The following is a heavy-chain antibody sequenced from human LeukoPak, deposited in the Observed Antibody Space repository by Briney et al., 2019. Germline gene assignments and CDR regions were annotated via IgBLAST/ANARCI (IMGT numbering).Heavy chain of an antibody. CDR1: GYTFTSYG. Sequence: GASVKVSCKASGYTFTSYGISWARQAPGQGLEWMGWISAYNGNTNYAQKLQGRVTMTTDTSTSTAYMELRSLRSDDTAVYYCARGVTYYYDSSGFDAFDIWGQGTMVTVSS. V-gene: IGHV1-18*01. CDR3: ARGVTYYYDSSGFDAFDI. J-gene: IGHJ3*02. CDR2: ISAYNGNT. D-gene: IGHD3-22*01.